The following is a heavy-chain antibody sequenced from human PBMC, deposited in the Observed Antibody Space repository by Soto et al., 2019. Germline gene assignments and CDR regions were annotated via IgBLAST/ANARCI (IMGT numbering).Heavy chain of an antibody. CDR2: IVVGSGNT. Sequence: GASVKVSCKASGFTFTSSAVQWVRQARGQRLEWIGWIVVGSGNTNYAQKFQERVTITRDMSTSTAYMELNSLSAEDTAVYYCARETVAVTASQHYYYMDVWGKGTTVTVSS. CDR3: ARETVAVTASQHYYYMDV. CDR1: GFTFTSSA. D-gene: IGHD2-21*02. V-gene: IGHV1-58*01. J-gene: IGHJ6*03.